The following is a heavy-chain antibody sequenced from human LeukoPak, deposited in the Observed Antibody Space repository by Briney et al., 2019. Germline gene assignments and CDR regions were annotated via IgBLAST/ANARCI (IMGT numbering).Heavy chain of an antibody. CDR1: GFTVSNYY. Sequence: GGSLRLSCAASGFTVSNYYMSWIRQAPGKGLEWVSYISSSSSYTNYADSVKGRFTISRDNAKNSLYLQMNSLRAEDTAVYYCARLGVDAFDIWGQGTMVTVSS. CDR3: ARLGVDAFDI. J-gene: IGHJ3*02. CDR2: ISSSSSYT. V-gene: IGHV3-11*03.